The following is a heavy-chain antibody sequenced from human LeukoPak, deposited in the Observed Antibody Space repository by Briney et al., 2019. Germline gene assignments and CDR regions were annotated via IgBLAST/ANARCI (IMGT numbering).Heavy chain of an antibody. J-gene: IGHJ5*02. Sequence: SETLSLTCAVYGGSFSGYYWSWIRQPPGKGLEWIGEINHSGSTNYSPSLKSRVTISVDTSKNQFSLKLSSVTAADTAVYYCARGRNIAARRGWFDPWGQGTLVTVSS. V-gene: IGHV4-34*01. CDR2: INHSGST. CDR3: ARGRNIAARRGWFDP. D-gene: IGHD6-6*01. CDR1: GGSFSGYY.